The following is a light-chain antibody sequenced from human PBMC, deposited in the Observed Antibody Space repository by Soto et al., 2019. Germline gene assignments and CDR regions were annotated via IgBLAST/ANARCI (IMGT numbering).Light chain of an antibody. J-gene: IGKJ1*01. CDR2: GAS. CDR3: QQYGSSPAT. V-gene: IGKV3-20*01. CDR1: QSVSSSY. Sequence: EIVLTQSPGTLSLSPGERATLSCRASQSVSSSYLAWYQQKPGQAPRLLIYGASSREIGIPDRFSGSGAGTEFTLTISRLEPEDFEVYYCQQYGSSPATFGQGTKVDIK.